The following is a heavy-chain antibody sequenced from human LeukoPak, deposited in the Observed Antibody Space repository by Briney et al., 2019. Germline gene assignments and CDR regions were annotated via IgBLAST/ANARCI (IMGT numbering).Heavy chain of an antibody. J-gene: IGHJ4*02. D-gene: IGHD6-13*01. Sequence: PGGSLRLSCAASGFYSMNWVRQAPGKGLELVSSDSVKGRFTISRDNAKNSLYLQMNSLRAEDTAVYYCARDPAEIAAAGIEADLDYWGQGTLVTVSS. CDR3: ARDPAEIAAAGIEADLDY. V-gene: IGHV3-21*01. CDR1: GFYS.